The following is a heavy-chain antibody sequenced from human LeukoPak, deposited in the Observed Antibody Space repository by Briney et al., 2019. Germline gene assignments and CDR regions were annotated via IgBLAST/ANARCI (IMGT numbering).Heavy chain of an antibody. V-gene: IGHV3-53*01. D-gene: IGHD3-10*01. CDR1: GFTVSSNY. Sequence: GGSLRLSCAASGFTVSSNYMTWVRQAPGKGLEWVSILYSAGSTYYADSVRGRFTISRDSPKNTLSLQMNSLRAEDTAVYYCASGEVGVRKYYSDPFHYWGQGTLVTVSS. CDR2: LYSAGST. CDR3: ASGEVGVRKYYSDPFHY. J-gene: IGHJ4*02.